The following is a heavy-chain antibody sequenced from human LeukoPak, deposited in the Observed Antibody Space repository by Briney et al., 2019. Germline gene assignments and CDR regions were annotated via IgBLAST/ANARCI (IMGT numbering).Heavy chain of an antibody. CDR2: ISGSGGST. V-gene: IGHV3-23*01. CDR3: AKGFNYYDSSGPDY. J-gene: IGHJ4*02. D-gene: IGHD3-22*01. CDR1: GFTFRSYA. Sequence: GGSVRLSCAASGFTFRSYAMRWVRQAPGKGLEWVAAISGSGGSTYYADSVKGRFIISRDNSKNTPYPQMNSLRAEDTAVYYCAKGFNYYDSSGPDYWGQGTLVTVSS.